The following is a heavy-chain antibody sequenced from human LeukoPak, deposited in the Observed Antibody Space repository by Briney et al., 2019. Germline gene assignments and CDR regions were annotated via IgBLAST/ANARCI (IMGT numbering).Heavy chain of an antibody. V-gene: IGHV3-23*01. J-gene: IGHJ3*02. Sequence: GGSLRLSCAASGFTFSSYAMSWVRQAPGKGLEWVSIISGNGGSTYCADSVKGRFTISRDNSKNTLYLQMNSLRAEDTAVYYCARVRIHSDYPDAFDIWGQGTMVTVSS. CDR1: GFTFSSYA. CDR3: ARVRIHSDYPDAFDI. D-gene: IGHD6-25*01. CDR2: ISGNGGST.